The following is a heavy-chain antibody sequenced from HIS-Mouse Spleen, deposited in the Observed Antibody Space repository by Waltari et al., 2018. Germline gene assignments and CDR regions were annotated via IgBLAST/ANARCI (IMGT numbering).Heavy chain of an antibody. Sequence: QVQLVQSGAEVKKPGASVKVSCKASGYTLTSYDINWVRQATGQGLEWMGWMNPNSGNTGYAQKFQGRVTMTRNTSISTAYMELSSLRSEDTAVYYCARVLYDFWSGYYDAFDIWGQGTMVTVSS. V-gene: IGHV1-8*01. CDR2: MNPNSGNT. CDR1: GYTLTSYD. J-gene: IGHJ3*02. CDR3: ARVLYDFWSGYYDAFDI. D-gene: IGHD3-3*01.